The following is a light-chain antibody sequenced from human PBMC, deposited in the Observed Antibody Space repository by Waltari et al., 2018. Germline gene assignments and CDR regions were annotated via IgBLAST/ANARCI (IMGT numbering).Light chain of an antibody. CDR3: QQYYYTPPWT. J-gene: IGKJ1*01. CDR1: QSILYNNKNY. V-gene: IGKV4-1*01. Sequence: DVVMTQSPDSLAVSLGERATINCKSSQSILYNNKNYFAWYQQKAGQPPKLLFYWGSTRESGVPDRFSGSGSGTHFTLTISSLQAEDVAVYYCQQYYYTPPWTFGQGTKVEIK. CDR2: WGS.